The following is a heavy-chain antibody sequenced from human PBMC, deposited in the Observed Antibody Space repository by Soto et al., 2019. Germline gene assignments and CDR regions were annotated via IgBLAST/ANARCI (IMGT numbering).Heavy chain of an antibody. Sequence: SETLSLTCIVSGGSVTSDTYYWSWIRQPPGKGLEWIGEINHSGSTNYNPSLKSRVTISVDTSKNQISLKLSSVTAADTVVYYCARHNGPLYVGYYYDMDVWGQGTTVTVSS. V-gene: IGHV4-39*01. CDR2: INHSGST. CDR1: GGSVTSDTYY. CDR3: ARHNGPLYVGYYYDMDV. J-gene: IGHJ6*02. D-gene: IGHD3-16*01.